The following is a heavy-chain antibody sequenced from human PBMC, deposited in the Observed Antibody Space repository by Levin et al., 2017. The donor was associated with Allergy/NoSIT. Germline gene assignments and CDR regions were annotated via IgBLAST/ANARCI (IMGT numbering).Heavy chain of an antibody. CDR1: GFTFSSYA. D-gene: IGHD2-21*01. CDR2: ISYDGSNK. CDR3: ATRPDSRYWYFDR. V-gene: IGHV3-30-3*01. J-gene: IGHJ2*01. Sequence: GGSLRLSCAASGFTFSSYAMHWVRQAPGKGLEWVAVISYDGSNKYYADSVKGRFTISRDNSKNTLYLQMNSLRAEDTAVYYCATRPDSRYWYFDRWGRGTLVTVSS.